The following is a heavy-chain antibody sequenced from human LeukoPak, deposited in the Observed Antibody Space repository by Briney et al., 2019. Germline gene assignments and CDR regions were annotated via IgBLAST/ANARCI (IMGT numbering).Heavy chain of an antibody. CDR1: GFTFSSYP. CDR2: ISSGGNYK. CDR3: ARDRGGWTQQMFGGLDY. V-gene: IGHV3-21*01. J-gene: IGHJ4*02. Sequence: PGGSLRLSCAASGFTFSSYPMNWVRQAPGKGLEWVSSISSGGNYKFYADSVKGRFTISRDNSKNSLYLQIHSLRVADTAVYFCARDRGGWTQQMFGGLDYWGQGNLVAVSS. D-gene: IGHD3-10*02.